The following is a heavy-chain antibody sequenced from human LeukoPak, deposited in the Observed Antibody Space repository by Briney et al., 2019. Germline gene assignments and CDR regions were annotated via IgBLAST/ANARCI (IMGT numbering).Heavy chain of an antibody. D-gene: IGHD3-3*01. CDR2: INPNSGGT. CDR3: ARDGRIIGVVGD. J-gene: IGHJ1*01. CDR1: GYTSTGYY. Sequence: ASVKLSCKASGYTSTGYYMHWVRQAPGQGLEWMGWINPNSGGTNYAQKFQGRVTMTRDTSISTAYMELSRLRSNGPAVYYCARDGRIIGVVGDWGQGTLVTVSS. V-gene: IGHV1-2*02.